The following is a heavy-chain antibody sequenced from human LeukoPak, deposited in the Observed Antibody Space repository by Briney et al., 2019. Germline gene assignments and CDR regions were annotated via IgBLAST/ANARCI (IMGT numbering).Heavy chain of an antibody. V-gene: IGHV3-48*03. CDR3: AKDQAGYSSGWYYY. CDR2: ISSSGSTI. D-gene: IGHD6-19*01. J-gene: IGHJ4*02. Sequence: GGSLRLSCAASGFTFSSYEMNWVRQAPGKGLEWVSYISSSGSTIYYADSVKGRFTISRDNSKNTLYLQMNSLRAEDTAVYYCAKDQAGYSSGWYYYWGQGTLVTVSS. CDR1: GFTFSSYE.